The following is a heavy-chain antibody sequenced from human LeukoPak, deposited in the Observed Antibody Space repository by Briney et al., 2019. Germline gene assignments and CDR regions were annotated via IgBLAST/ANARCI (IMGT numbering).Heavy chain of an antibody. V-gene: IGHV3-33*01. Sequence: GGSLRLSCATSGSSFSIYGMHWVRQAPGKGLEWVGLTWYDGSNKNYADSVKGRFTISRDNSKNTLYLQMNSLRGEDTAVYYCARGGLTIAEATTSWYLDYWGQGTLVTVSS. CDR1: GSSFSIYG. CDR3: ARGGLTIAEATTSWYLDY. J-gene: IGHJ4*02. D-gene: IGHD1-26*01. CDR2: TWYDGSNK.